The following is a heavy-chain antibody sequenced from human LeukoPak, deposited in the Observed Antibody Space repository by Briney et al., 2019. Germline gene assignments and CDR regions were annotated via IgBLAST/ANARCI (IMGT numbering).Heavy chain of an antibody. V-gene: IGHV3-7*01. J-gene: IGHJ4*02. Sequence: PGGSLRLSCAASGFIFTNYFMSWVRQAPGKGLEWVASIKHDGSEKYYVDSVRGRFTISRDNTMNSLYLQMSSLRAEDTAVYYCATPLDYYDSSGYHQGGDWGQGTLVTVSS. CDR1: GFIFTNYF. CDR3: ATPLDYYDSSGYHQGGD. D-gene: IGHD3-22*01. CDR2: IKHDGSEK.